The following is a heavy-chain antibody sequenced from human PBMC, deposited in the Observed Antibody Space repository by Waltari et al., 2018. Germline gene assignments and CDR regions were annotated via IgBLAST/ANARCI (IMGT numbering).Heavy chain of an antibody. V-gene: IGHV3-30*02. D-gene: IGHD4-17*01. CDR2: IRFDGSLK. Sequence: QVQLVESGGGVVKPGGSVRLSCVASGCMFRNYGMHWVRQAPGKGLEWVAFIRFDGSLKDYTDSVSGRFTISRDNSKDTLSLQMDSLRAEDTAVYYCARDLTPKQDDYAFDYWGQGALVTVSS. CDR3: ARDLTPKQDDYAFDY. J-gene: IGHJ4*02. CDR1: GCMFRNYG.